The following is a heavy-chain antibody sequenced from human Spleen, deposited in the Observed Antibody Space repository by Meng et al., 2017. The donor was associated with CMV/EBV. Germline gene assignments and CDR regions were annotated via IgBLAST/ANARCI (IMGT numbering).Heavy chain of an antibody. D-gene: IGHD6-6*01. CDR2: IYVRDSTG. CDR3: AKSMLKYRSSSSFDY. J-gene: IGHJ4*02. CDR1: GFTFSNYA. Sequence: GGSLRLSCAASGFTFSNYAMSWVRQAPGKGLEWVSIIYVRDSTGYYADSVKGRFTISRDNPKNTLYLQMNSLRAEDTAVYYCAKSMLKYRSSSSFDYWGQGTLVTVSS. V-gene: IGHV3-23*03.